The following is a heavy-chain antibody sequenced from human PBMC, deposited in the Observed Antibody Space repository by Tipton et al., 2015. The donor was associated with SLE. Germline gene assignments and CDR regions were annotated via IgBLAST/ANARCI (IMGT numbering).Heavy chain of an antibody. Sequence: TLSLTCTVSGGSISTGGYYWSCIRQHPGKGLEWIGYIYNSGGTDYNPSLKSRVTISADTSKNHFSLNLSSVTAADMAVYYCARGGVGGYDYFDYWGQGALVTVSS. CDR1: GGSISTGGYY. J-gene: IGHJ4*02. CDR2: IYNSGGT. V-gene: IGHV4-31*03. D-gene: IGHD5-12*01. CDR3: ARGGVGGYDYFDY.